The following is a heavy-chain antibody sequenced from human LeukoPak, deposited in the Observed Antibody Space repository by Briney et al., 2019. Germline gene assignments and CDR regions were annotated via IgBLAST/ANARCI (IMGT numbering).Heavy chain of an antibody. D-gene: IGHD3-22*01. V-gene: IGHV3-23*01. Sequence: GGSLRLSCAASGFTFSTFAMIWVRQPPGKGLEWVSSIFPSGGEIHYADSVKGRFTISRDNAKNSLYLQMNSLRAEDMALYYCAKDMYYDSSGYEVLGAFNIWGQGTMVTVSS. CDR2: IFPSGGEI. CDR1: GFTFSTFA. CDR3: AKDMYYDSSGYEVLGAFNI. J-gene: IGHJ3*02.